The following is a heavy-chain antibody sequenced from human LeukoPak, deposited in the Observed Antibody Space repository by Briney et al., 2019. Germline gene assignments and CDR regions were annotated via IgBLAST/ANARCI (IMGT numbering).Heavy chain of an antibody. CDR1: GYTFTGHY. V-gene: IGHV1-2*06. CDR3: ARSITRGPFDY. CDR2: INPNSGGT. Sequence: ASVKVSCKASGYTFTGHYMHWVRQAPGQGLEWMGRINPNSGGTNYAQKFQGRVTMTRDTSISTAYMELSRLRSDDTAVYYCARSITRGPFDYWGQGTLVTVSS. J-gene: IGHJ4*02. D-gene: IGHD3-10*01.